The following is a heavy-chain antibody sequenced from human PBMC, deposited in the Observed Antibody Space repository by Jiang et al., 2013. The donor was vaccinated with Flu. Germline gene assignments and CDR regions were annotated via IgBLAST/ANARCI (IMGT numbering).Heavy chain of an antibody. Sequence: KPSQTLSLTCTVSGGSINSDGSYWTWIRQHPGKGLEWIGYIYHSGSPDYNPALKSRITISVDTSKSQFSLRLSSVTAADAAVYYCARVRDSSGFYRALDIWGQGTMVTVSS. CDR1: GGSINSDGSY. CDR3: ARVRDSSGFYRALDI. J-gene: IGHJ3*02. D-gene: IGHD3-22*01. CDR2: IYHSGSP. V-gene: IGHV4-31*03.